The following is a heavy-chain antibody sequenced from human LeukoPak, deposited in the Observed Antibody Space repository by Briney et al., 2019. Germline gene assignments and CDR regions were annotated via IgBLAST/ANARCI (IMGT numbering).Heavy chain of an antibody. CDR3: ASRPCSGGSCYFDY. CDR2: LYYRGSA. Sequence: SSETLSLTCIVSGGSISSDSYYWAWIRQPPGKGLQWIGSLYYRGSAYYGPSLKGRVTISGDTSQNQFSLKLSSVTATDTAVYYCASRPCSGGSCYFDYWGQGTLVTVSS. J-gene: IGHJ4*02. CDR1: GGSISSDSYY. D-gene: IGHD2-15*01. V-gene: IGHV4-39*01.